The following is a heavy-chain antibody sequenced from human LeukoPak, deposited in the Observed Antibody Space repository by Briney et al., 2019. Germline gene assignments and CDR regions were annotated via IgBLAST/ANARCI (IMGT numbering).Heavy chain of an antibody. CDR2: INSDGSST. Sequence: GGSLRLSCAASGFTFSSYWMHWVRQAPGKGLVWVSRINSDGSSTSYADSVKGRFTISRDNAKNTLYLQMNSLRAEDTAVYYCAKNLYCGGGSCYPSALGMDVWGQGTTVTVSS. CDR1: GFTFSSYW. CDR3: AKNLYCGGGSCYPSALGMDV. V-gene: IGHV3-74*01. D-gene: IGHD2-15*01. J-gene: IGHJ6*02.